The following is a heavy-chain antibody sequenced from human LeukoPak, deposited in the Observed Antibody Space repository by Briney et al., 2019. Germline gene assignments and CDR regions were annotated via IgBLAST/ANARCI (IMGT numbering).Heavy chain of an antibody. D-gene: IGHD5-18*01. CDR1: GFTVSSNY. CDR2: IYSGGST. J-gene: IGHJ4*02. CDR3: AREGDTAIPL. Sequence: GGSLRLSCAASGFTVSSNYMSWVRQAPGKGLEWVSDIYSGGSTSYADSVKGRFTISRDNSKNTVFLQMNSLRAEDTAVYYCAREGDTAIPLWGQGTLVTVSS. V-gene: IGHV3-53*01.